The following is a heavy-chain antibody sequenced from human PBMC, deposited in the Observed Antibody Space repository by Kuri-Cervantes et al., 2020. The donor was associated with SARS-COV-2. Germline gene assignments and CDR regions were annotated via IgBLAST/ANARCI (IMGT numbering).Heavy chain of an antibody. V-gene: IGHV5-51*01. Sequence: GGSLRLSCKVSGCRFTTYWIGWVRQRPGIGLEWMGSIYPGDADIRHSPTFQGQVTMSADKSISTAYLQWSSLKASDTAMYYCARLSGDPGDFDYWGQGTLVTVSS. J-gene: IGHJ4*02. D-gene: IGHD1-26*01. CDR1: GCRFTTYW. CDR3: ARLSGDPGDFDY. CDR2: IYPGDADI.